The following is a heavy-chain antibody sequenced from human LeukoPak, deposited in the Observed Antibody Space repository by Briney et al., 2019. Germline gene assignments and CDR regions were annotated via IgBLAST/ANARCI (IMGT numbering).Heavy chain of an antibody. CDR1: SVSITETNHF. CDR3: VRQRLWSDL. CDR2: VYYDGTT. V-gene: IGHV4-39*01. J-gene: IGHJ5*02. D-gene: IGHD3-10*01. Sequence: SETLSLTCTVSSVSITETNHFWGWIRQTPGKGPEWIGNVYYDGTTYYNPSLKSRVSISVDTSRKQFALNLYSMTAADTAVYYCVRQRLWSDLWGQGALVIVSS.